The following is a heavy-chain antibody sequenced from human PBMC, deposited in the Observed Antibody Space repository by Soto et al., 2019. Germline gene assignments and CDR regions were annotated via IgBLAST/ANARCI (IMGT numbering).Heavy chain of an antibody. CDR3: ARDNNSNYGTRHYYYYYMDV. J-gene: IGHJ6*03. CDR1: GYTFTGHY. CDR2: INPNGGGT. V-gene: IGHV1-2*04. D-gene: IGHD1-7*01. Sequence: ASVKVSCKASGYTFTGHYMHWVRQVPGQGLEWMGWINPNGGGTNYAQKFQGWVTMTRDTSISTAYMELGRLRSDDTAVYYRARDNNSNYGTRHYYYYYMDVWGKGTTVTVSS.